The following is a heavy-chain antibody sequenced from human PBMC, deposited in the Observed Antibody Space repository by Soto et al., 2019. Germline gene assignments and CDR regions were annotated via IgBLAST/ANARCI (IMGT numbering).Heavy chain of an antibody. D-gene: IGHD3-10*01. Sequence: LRLSCTASGFTLQNYAMAWVRQAPGKGLEWVSTLIGGHYGTAYSYSVKGRFTVSRDNSKNCLYLQMNSLGVDDTAMYFCAKGKSTGDIDWFDPWGQGSLVTVSS. CDR3: AKGKSTGDIDWFDP. J-gene: IGHJ5*02. V-gene: IGHV3-23*01. CDR2: LIGGHYGT. CDR1: GFTLQNYA.